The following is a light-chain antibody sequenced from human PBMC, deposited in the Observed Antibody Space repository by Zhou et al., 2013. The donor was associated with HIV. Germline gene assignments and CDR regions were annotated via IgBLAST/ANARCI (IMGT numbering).Light chain of an antibody. V-gene: IGKV3-20*01. Sequence: EIVLTQSPDTLSLSPGERATLSCRASQSVSNNYLAWYQQIPGQAPRLLVSGASSRATGIPDRFSGSGSGTDFTLTISRLEPEDFAVYYCQHYGSSPQTFGPGTKLEIK. CDR1: QSVSNNY. CDR3: QHYGSSPQT. CDR2: GAS. J-gene: IGKJ2*01.